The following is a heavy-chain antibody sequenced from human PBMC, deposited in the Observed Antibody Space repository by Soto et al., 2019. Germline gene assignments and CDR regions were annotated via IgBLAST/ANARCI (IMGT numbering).Heavy chain of an antibody. Sequence: GGSLRLSCAATGFTFSSYWMHWVRQVPGKGMEWVSKIDSDGIMTDYADSVKGRFTISRDNAKNSLYLQMNSLRAEDTAVYHCASLSAPVDYWGQGTLVTVSS. D-gene: IGHD2-2*01. V-gene: IGHV3-74*01. CDR3: ASLSAPVDY. J-gene: IGHJ4*01. CDR1: GFTFSSYW. CDR2: IDSDGIMT.